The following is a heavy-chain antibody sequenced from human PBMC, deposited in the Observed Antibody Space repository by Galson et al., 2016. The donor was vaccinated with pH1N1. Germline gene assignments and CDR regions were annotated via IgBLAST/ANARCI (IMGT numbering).Heavy chain of an antibody. D-gene: IGHD1-1*01. Sequence: SVKVSCKAFGGTFSSYAITWVRQAPGQGLEWMGGVIPVFGTTNYAPKFQGRVTITAGESMSTAYMELSSLNSVTAADTAVYYCVRVFLERLYGHSSGVSDYWGQGTLVTVSS. CDR3: VRVFLERLYGHSSGVSDY. CDR2: VIPVFGTT. CDR1: GGTFSSYA. V-gene: IGHV1-69*13. J-gene: IGHJ4*02.